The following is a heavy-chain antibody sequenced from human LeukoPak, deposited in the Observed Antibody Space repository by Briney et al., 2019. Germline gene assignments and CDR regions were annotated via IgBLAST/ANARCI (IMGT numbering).Heavy chain of an antibody. Sequence: PGGSLRLSCAASGFTVSSNYMSWVRQAPGKGLEWVSIIYSGGSTYYADSVKGRFTISRDNSKNTLYLQMNGLRAEDTAVYYCARDRTGQQLISRKQYYYMDVWGKGTTVTISS. J-gene: IGHJ6*03. V-gene: IGHV3-66*01. CDR2: IYSGGST. CDR1: GFTVSSNY. D-gene: IGHD6-13*01. CDR3: ARDRTGQQLISRKQYYYMDV.